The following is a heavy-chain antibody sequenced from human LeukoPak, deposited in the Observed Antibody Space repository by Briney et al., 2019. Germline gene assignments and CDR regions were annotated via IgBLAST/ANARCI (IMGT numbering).Heavy chain of an antibody. CDR3: ARDREQLVPETEFDY. J-gene: IGHJ4*02. CDR2: IKQDGSEK. D-gene: IGHD6-13*01. Sequence: PGGSLRLSCAASGFTFSSYWMSWVRQAPGKGLEWVANIKQDGSEKYYVDSVKGRFTISRDNAKNSLYLQMNSLRAEDTAVYYCARDREQLVPETEFDYWGQGTLVTVSS. V-gene: IGHV3-7*03. CDR1: GFTFSSYW.